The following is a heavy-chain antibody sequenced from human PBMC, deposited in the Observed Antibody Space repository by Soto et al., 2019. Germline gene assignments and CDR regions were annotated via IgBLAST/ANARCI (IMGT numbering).Heavy chain of an antibody. J-gene: IGHJ3*02. CDR3: ARESYCSRTSCYTDAFDI. D-gene: IGHD2-2*02. CDR2: INSDGSST. CDR1: GFTFSSYW. V-gene: IGHV3-74*01. Sequence: PGGSLRLSCAASGFTFSSYWMHWVRQAPGKGLVWVSRINSDGSSTSYADSVKGRFTISRDNAKNTLYLQMNSLTDEDTAVYYCARESYCSRTSCYTDAFDIWGQGTMVTVSS.